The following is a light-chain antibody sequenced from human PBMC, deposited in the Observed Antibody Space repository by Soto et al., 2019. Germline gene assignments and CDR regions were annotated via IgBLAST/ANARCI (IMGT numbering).Light chain of an antibody. CDR2: YVN. CDR1: SSDIGRYNY. V-gene: IGLV2-11*01. Sequence: LTQPRSVSGSPGQSLTISCTGTSSDIGRYNYVSWFQQHPGEAPSLIIHYVNERPSGVPDRFSGSKSGNTASLTISGLQAEDQGEYYCCSYAGTYTYVFGTGTKVTVL. CDR3: CSYAGTYTYV. J-gene: IGLJ1*01.